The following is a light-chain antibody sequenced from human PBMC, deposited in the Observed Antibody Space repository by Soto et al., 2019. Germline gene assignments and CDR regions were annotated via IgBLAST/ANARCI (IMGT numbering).Light chain of an antibody. Sequence: DIQMTQAPSTLSASVGDRVTITCRASQSISVWLAWYQQKAGKAPNLLIYKASRLESGVPSRFSGSGSETECTLTISGLQPGESATYYCQQYNSYSEAVGQGTKVDIK. CDR2: KAS. V-gene: IGKV1-5*03. J-gene: IGKJ1*01. CDR1: QSISVW. CDR3: QQYNSYSEA.